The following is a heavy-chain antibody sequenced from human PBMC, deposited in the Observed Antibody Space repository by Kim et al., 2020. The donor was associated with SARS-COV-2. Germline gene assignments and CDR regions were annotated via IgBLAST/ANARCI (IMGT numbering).Heavy chain of an antibody. Sequence: GGSLRLSCAVSGFTFSSYSINWVRQAPGKGLEWISYINSGSILIYYADSVKGRFTISRDNAKNSLYLQMNSLRDEDTAVYYCVRDRDWAFDYWGQGTLVTVSS. CDR3: VRDRDWAFDY. D-gene: IGHD3-9*01. V-gene: IGHV3-48*02. J-gene: IGHJ4*02. CDR1: GFTFSSYS. CDR2: INSGSILI.